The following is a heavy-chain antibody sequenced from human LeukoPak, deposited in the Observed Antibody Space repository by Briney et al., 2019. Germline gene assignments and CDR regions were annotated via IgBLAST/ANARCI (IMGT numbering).Heavy chain of an antibody. CDR2: VKSKIDGGSA. Sequence: PGGSLRLSCAASGFTFSGAWMTWVRQAPGKGLEWVGHVKSKIDGGSADYSAPVKGRFTISRDDSKNTLFLQMNSLTTEDTAVYYCTTHRGEWVLDYWGQGTLVTVSS. CDR1: GFTFSGAW. D-gene: IGHD3-16*01. J-gene: IGHJ4*02. CDR3: TTHRGEWVLDY. V-gene: IGHV3-15*01.